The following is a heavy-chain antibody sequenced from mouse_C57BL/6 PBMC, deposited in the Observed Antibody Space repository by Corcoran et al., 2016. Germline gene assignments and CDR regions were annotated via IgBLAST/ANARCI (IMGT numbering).Heavy chain of an antibody. CDR2: IYPRSGNT. CDR1: GYTFTSYG. J-gene: IGHJ2*01. D-gene: IGHD1-1*01. CDR3: ARWSPYGSSYQYYVDY. V-gene: IGHV1-81*01. Sequence: QVKLQQSGAELARPGASVKLSCKASGYTFTSYGISWVKQRTGQGLEWIGEIYPRSGNTYYNEKFKGKATLTADKSSSTAYMELRSLTSEDSAVYFCARWSPYGSSYQYYVDYWGQGTTLTVSS.